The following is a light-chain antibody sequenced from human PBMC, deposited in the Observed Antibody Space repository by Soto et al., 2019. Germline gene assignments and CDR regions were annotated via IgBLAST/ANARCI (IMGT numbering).Light chain of an antibody. Sequence: QSVLTQPASVSGSPGQSITLPLTGNSSDVVGYHYVSWSQQHPGKAPKLMIYDVSDRLSGVSNRFSASKSGNTASLTISGLQAEDEADYYCCSYTSSSTPWVFGTGTKVTVL. CDR3: CSYTSSSTPWV. CDR1: SSDVVGYHY. CDR2: DVS. V-gene: IGLV2-14*03. J-gene: IGLJ1*01.